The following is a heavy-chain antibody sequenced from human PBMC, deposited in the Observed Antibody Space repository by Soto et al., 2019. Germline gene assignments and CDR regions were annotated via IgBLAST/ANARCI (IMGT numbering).Heavy chain of an antibody. V-gene: IGHV5-51*01. CDR3: ARLEWLSLAAWFDP. CDR2: IYPDDSDT. CDR1: GYSLTNYW. Sequence: PVESLKISCKGSGYSLTNYWIGWVRQMPGKGLEWMGMIYPDDSDTKYSPSFQGQVTFSADKSINTAYLQWSSLKASDTAIYYCARLEWLSLAAWFDPWGQGTLVTVSS. J-gene: IGHJ5*02. D-gene: IGHD3-3*01.